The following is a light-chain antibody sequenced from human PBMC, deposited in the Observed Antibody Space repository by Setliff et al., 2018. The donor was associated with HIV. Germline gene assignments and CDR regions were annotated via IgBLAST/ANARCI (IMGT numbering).Light chain of an antibody. CDR1: SSDVGSYNL. J-gene: IGLJ1*01. V-gene: IGLV2-23*02. CDR2: EVN. Sequence: QSVLAQSASVSGSPGQSITISCTGNSSDVGSYNLVSWYQQHSDKAPKLIIYEVNKRPSGVSDRFSGSKSGNTASLTIPGLQAEDEADYHCCSYARRSPYVFGSGTKV. CDR3: CSYARRSPYV.